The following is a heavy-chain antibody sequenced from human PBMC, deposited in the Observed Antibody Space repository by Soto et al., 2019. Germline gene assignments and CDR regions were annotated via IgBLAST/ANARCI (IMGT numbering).Heavy chain of an antibody. CDR2: ISSSGSTI. CDR3: ARGLRGSTVTTFIPTKGGLVVSAAFDI. V-gene: IGHV3-11*01. J-gene: IGHJ3*02. D-gene: IGHD4-17*01. Sequence: GGSLRLSCAASGFTFSDYYMSWIRQAPGKGLEWVSYISSSGSTIYYADSVKGRFTISRDNAKNSLYLQMNSLRAEDTAVYYCARGLRGSTVTTFIPTKGGLVVSAAFDIWGQGTMVTVSS. CDR1: GFTFSDYY.